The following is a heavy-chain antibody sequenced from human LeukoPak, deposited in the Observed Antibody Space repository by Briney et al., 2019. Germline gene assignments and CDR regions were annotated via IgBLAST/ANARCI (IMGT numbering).Heavy chain of an antibody. CDR2: INPNSGGT. CDR3: ARLSSGSYYYYYGMDV. J-gene: IGHJ6*02. CDR1: GYTFTGYY. Sequence: ASVKVSCKASGYTFTGYYMHWVRQAPGQGLGWMGWINPNSGGTNYAQKFQGRVTMTRDTSISTAYMELSRLRSDDTAVYYCARLSSGSYYYYYGMDVWGQGTTVTVSS. D-gene: IGHD1-26*01. V-gene: IGHV1-2*02.